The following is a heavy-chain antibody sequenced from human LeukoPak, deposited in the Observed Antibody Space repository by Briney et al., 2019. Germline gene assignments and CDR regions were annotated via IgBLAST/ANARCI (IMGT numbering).Heavy chain of an antibody. J-gene: IGHJ4*02. CDR1: GFTVSSNY. Sequence: GGSLRLSCAASGFTVSSNYMSWVRQAPGKGLEWVSVIYSGGSTYYADSVKGRFTISRDNSKNTLYLQMNSLRAEDTAVYYCARPALLVGNGGWFDYWGQGTLVTVSS. D-gene: IGHD1-1*01. CDR3: ARPALLVGNGGWFDY. CDR2: IYSGGST. V-gene: IGHV3-53*01.